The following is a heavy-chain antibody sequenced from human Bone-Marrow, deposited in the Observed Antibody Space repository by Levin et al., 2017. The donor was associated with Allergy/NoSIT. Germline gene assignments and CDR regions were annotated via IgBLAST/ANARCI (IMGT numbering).Heavy chain of an antibody. J-gene: IGHJ4*02. CDR3: ARRIPVGGGHIDY. V-gene: IGHV4-59*08. CDR1: GASITSYY. D-gene: IGHD6-19*01. CDR2: MRSSGAV. Sequence: SETLSLTCTVSGASITSYYWSWIRQPPGKGLEWIGYMRSSGAVEYNPSLKSRATMSIDTSKNQFSLRVTSVTAADTALYFCARRIPVGGGHIDYWGQGTLVTVSS.